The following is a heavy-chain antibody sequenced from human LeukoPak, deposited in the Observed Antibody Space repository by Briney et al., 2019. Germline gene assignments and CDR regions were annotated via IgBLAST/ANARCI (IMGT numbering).Heavy chain of an antibody. Sequence: ASVKVSCKVSGYTLTELSMHWVRQAPGKGLEWMGGFDPEDGETIYAQKFQGRVTMTEDTSTDTAYMELSSLRSEDTAVYYCAVGYCSSTSCPDYYYYMDVWGKGTTVTVSS. CDR1: GYTLTELS. V-gene: IGHV1-24*01. CDR2: FDPEDGET. D-gene: IGHD2-2*01. CDR3: AVGYCSSTSCPDYYYYMDV. J-gene: IGHJ6*03.